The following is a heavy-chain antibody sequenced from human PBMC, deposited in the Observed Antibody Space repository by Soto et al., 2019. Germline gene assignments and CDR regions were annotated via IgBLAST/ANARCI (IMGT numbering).Heavy chain of an antibody. V-gene: IGHV3-7*03. CDR1: GLVFSSFW. CDR3: ARADLTAFGVVQKTYYYYGMDV. Sequence: GGSLRLSCEASGLVFSSFWMSWVRQAPGKGLEWVAYIKQDGSEKYYVDFVKGRFTISRDNPKSSLYLQMNSLRAEDTAVYYCARADLTAFGVVQKTYYYYGMDVWGQGTTVTVSS. CDR2: IKQDGSEK. J-gene: IGHJ6*02. D-gene: IGHD3-3*01.